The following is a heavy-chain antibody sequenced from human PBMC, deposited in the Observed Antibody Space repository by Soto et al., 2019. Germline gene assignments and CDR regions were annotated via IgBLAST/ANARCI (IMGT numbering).Heavy chain of an antibody. V-gene: IGHV4-39*07. J-gene: IGHJ4*02. CDR2: IYYSGST. CDR1: GCSISSISYY. D-gene: IGHD6-19*01. CDR3: ARVTLRYSSAHKLES. Sequence: PTATLSLTCTFSGCSISSISYYWVWIRQPPGKGLEWIGSIYYSGSTYYNPSLKSRVTISVDASKHQFSLKLSSVTAADKAVYYCARVTLRYSSAHKLESWGQGALVPVS.